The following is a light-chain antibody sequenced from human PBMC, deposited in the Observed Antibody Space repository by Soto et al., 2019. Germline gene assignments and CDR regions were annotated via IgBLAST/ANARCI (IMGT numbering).Light chain of an antibody. V-gene: IGKV3-11*01. Sequence: EIVLTQSPATLSASPGERATLSCRASQTVGVRLAWYQHKPGQAPRLLIYGASNRATGIPARFSGSGSGTDFALTISSLEPEDFAVYYCQQFGNSPFTFGGGTKVDIK. J-gene: IGKJ4*01. CDR2: GAS. CDR1: QTVGVR. CDR3: QQFGNSPFT.